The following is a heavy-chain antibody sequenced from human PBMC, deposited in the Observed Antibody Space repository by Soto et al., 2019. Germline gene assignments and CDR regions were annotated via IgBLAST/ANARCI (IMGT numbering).Heavy chain of an antibody. CDR2: INHSGST. J-gene: IGHJ6*02. Sequence: SETLSLTCAVYGGSFSGYYWSWIRQPPGKGLEWIGEINHSGSTNHNPSLKSRVTISVDTSKNQFSLKLSSVTAADTAVYYCARERTVRGVIWYGMDVWGQGTTVTVSS. CDR1: GGSFSGYY. V-gene: IGHV4-34*01. D-gene: IGHD3-10*01. CDR3: ARERTVRGVIWYGMDV.